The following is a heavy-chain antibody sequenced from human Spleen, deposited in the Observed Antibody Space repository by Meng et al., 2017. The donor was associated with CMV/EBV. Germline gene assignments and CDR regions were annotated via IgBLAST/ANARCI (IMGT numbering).Heavy chain of an antibody. J-gene: IGHJ4*02. D-gene: IGHD3-3*01. CDR3: AWRLVY. V-gene: IGHV4-30-4*01. Sequence: GRPQAGGPGLVNPSQLPFLACTVSGGTNSSGDYHWRSTRQPQGKGLEWIGYIYYSGSTYNNPSLKSRVTISVDTSKIQFPRKLSSVTAADTAVYYCAWRLVYWGQGTLVTVSS. CDR2: IYYSGST. CDR1: GGTNSSGDYH.